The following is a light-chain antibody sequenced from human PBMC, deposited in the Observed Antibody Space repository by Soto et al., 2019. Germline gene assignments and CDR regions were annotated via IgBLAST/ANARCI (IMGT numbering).Light chain of an antibody. CDR2: DAS. J-gene: IGKJ4*01. Sequence: EIVLTLSPATLSVSPGERATLSCRASRSVGSNLAWYHQKPGQAPRLLIYDASTRATGIPVRFSGSGSGTEFTLTINSLQSEDFAVYYCQQYNYWPPLTFGGGTKVDIK. V-gene: IGKV3-15*01. CDR1: RSVGSN. CDR3: QQYNYWPPLT.